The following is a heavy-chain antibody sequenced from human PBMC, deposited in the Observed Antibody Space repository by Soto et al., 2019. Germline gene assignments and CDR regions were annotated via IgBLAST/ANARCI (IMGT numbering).Heavy chain of an antibody. CDR3: AKDLRDCSSTSCYIRGDAFDI. CDR2: ISWNSGSI. Sequence: EVQLVESGGGLVQPGRSLRLSCAASGFTFGDYAMHWVRQAPGKGLEWVSGISWNSGSIGYADSVKGRFTISRDNAKNSLYLQMISLRAEDTALYYCAKDLRDCSSTSCYIRGDAFDIWGQGTMVTVSS. J-gene: IGHJ3*02. V-gene: IGHV3-9*01. D-gene: IGHD2-2*02. CDR1: GFTFGDYA.